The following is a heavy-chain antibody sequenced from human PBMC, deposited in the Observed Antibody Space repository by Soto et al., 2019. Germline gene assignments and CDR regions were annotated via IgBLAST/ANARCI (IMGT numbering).Heavy chain of an antibody. V-gene: IGHV1-2*04. CDR1: GYTFTGYY. J-gene: IGHJ5*02. CDR2: INPNSGGT. Sequence: SSVKVSCKASGYTFTGYYMHWVRQAPGQGLEWMGWINPNSGGTNYAQKFQGWVTMTRDTSISTAYMELGRLRSDDTAVYYCARGDGEHTPHIIKDIVVVVAAGDWFDPWGQGTLVTVSS. D-gene: IGHD2-15*01. CDR3: ARGDGEHTPHIIKDIVVVVAAGDWFDP.